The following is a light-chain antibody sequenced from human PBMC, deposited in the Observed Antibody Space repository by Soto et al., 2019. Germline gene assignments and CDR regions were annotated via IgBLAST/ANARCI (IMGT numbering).Light chain of an antibody. CDR1: QSLLHSNGYNY. V-gene: IGKV2-28*01. CDR2: LGS. CDR3: MQALQTPLP. Sequence: DIVMTQSPLSLPVTPGEPASISCRSSQSLLHSNGYNYLDWYLQKPGQSPQLLIYLGSNRASGVPDRFSGSGLGTDFTLKISRVEAEDVGVYYCMQALQTPLPVGGGTKVEIK. J-gene: IGKJ4*01.